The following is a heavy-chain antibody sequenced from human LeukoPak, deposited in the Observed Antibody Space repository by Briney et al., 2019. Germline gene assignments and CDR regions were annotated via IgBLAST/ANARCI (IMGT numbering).Heavy chain of an antibody. CDR3: ARIAVAGTFFDY. Sequence: SGTLSLTCAVSGASISSTNWWTWVRQPPGKGLEWIGEIFHSGSSNYRSSLKSQVTISIDKSKNHFSLTLNSVTAADTAVYYCARIAVAGTFFDYWGQGILVTVSS. CDR2: IFHSGSS. V-gene: IGHV4-4*02. CDR1: GASISSTNW. J-gene: IGHJ4*02. D-gene: IGHD6-19*01.